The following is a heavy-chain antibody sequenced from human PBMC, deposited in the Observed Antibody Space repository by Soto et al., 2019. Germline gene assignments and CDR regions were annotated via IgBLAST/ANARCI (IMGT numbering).Heavy chain of an antibody. D-gene: IGHD6-13*01. CDR3: ARSPRSSPYFDY. CDR1: GYSVTSYC. V-gene: IGHV5-10-1*04. CDR2: IDPSDSYT. Sequence: PGESLRLSWKGAGYSVTSYCISWVRQMPGKGLEWMGRIDPSDSYTNYSPSFHGKVTISADRSIGTAYLQWSSLEASDSAFYFCARSPRSSPYFDYWGQGALVTLSS. J-gene: IGHJ4*02.